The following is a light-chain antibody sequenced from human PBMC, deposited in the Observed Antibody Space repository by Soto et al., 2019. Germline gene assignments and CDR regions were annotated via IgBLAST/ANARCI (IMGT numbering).Light chain of an antibody. CDR2: DVT. V-gene: IGLV2-14*01. CDR1: SGDVGGYEY. Sequence: QSVLTQPASVSGSPGQSITISCTGTSGDVGGYEYVSWYQQHPGKAPKLMIYDVTNRPSGVSNRFSGSKSGNTASLTISGLQAEDEADYYCSSYTSSTTVIFGGGTKLTVL. CDR3: SSYTSSTTVI. J-gene: IGLJ2*01.